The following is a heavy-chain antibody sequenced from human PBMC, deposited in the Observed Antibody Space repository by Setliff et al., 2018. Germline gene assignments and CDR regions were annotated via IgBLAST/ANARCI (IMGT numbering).Heavy chain of an antibody. J-gene: IGHJ4*02. CDR2: TYYNGTA. Sequence: SETLSLTCTVSGGSISSSSHYWVWMRQPPGKRLEWIGSTYYNGTAYYNPSLQSRVAISVDTSKNYFSLDVSSVTAADTAVYYCVRESRSTWYRRDFWGQGTLVTVSS. CDR1: GGSISSSSHY. D-gene: IGHD6-13*01. V-gene: IGHV4-39*02. CDR3: VRESRSTWYRRDF.